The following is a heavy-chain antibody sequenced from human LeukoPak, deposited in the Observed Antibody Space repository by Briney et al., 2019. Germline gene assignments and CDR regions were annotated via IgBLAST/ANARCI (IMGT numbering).Heavy chain of an antibody. J-gene: IGHJ5*02. CDR3: ARGDCSSTSCYIINWFDP. CDR1: GYTFTGYY. Sequence: GASVKVSCKAFGYTFTGYYMHWVRQAPGQGLEWMGWINPNSGGTNYAQKFQGRVTMTRDTSISTAYMELSRLRSDDTAVYYCARGDCSSTSCYIINWFDPWGQGTLVTVSS. D-gene: IGHD2-2*01. CDR2: INPNSGGT. V-gene: IGHV1-2*02.